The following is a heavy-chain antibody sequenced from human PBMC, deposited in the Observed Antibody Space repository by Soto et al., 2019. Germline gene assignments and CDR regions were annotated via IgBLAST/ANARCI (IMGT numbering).Heavy chain of an antibody. CDR1: GGSVSSGSYY. Sequence: PSETLSLTCTVSGGSVSSGSYYWSWIRQPPGKGLEWIGYIYYSGSTNYNPSLKSRVTISVDTSKNQFSLKLSSVTVADTAVYYCARGGYCSSTSCYPIDYWGQGTLVTVSS. D-gene: IGHD2-2*01. CDR3: ARGGYCSSTSCYPIDY. V-gene: IGHV4-61*01. CDR2: IYYSGST. J-gene: IGHJ4*02.